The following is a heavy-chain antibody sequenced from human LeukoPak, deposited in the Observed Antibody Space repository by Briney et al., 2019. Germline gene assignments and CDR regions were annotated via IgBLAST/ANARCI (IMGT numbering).Heavy chain of an antibody. CDR1: GYTFTVHY. CDR2: INPNSGGA. CDR3: ARVPRTSQRYFDWLLDSYYFDY. V-gene: IGHV1-2*02. J-gene: IGHJ4*02. Sequence: ASVKVSCKTSGYTFTVHYIHWVRQAPGAGPEWMGWINPNSGGANSAQKFQGRVTMTRDTSISTAYMELSRLRSDDTAVYYCARVPRTSQRYFDWLLDSYYFDYWGQGTLVTVSS. D-gene: IGHD3-9*01.